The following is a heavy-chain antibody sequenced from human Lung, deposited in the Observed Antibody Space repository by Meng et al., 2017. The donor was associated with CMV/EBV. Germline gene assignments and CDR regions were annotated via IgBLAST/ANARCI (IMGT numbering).Heavy chain of an antibody. CDR3: ASLVVTTLYYYYGMDV. V-gene: IGHV3-11*04. CDR1: GFTFSDYY. Sequence: GGSLRLSGEASGFTFSDYYMSWIRQAPGKGLEWVSYISSSGSTIYYADSVKGRFTISRDNAKNSLYLQMNSLRAEDTAVYYCASLVVTTLYYYYGMDVWGQGTTVXVSS. CDR2: ISSSGSTI. J-gene: IGHJ6*02. D-gene: IGHD4-23*01.